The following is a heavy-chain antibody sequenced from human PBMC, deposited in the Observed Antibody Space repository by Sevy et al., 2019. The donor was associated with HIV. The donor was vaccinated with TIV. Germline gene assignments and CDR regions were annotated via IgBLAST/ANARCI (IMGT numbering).Heavy chain of an antibody. J-gene: IGHJ4*02. CDR1: GYTLSELP. V-gene: IGHV1-24*01. CDR2: FDPDDGET. Sequence: ASVKVSCKVSGYTLSELPMHWVRQPPGKGLEWMGRFDPDDGETIYAQRFQGRVTMTEDTSADTAYMELSRLRSEDTAMYYCATAREYYSDNSGYLDYWGQGTPVTVSS. CDR3: ATAREYYSDNSGYLDY. D-gene: IGHD3-22*01.